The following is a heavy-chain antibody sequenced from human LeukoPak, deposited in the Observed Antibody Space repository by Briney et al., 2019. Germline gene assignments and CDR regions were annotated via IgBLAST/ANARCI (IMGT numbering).Heavy chain of an antibody. Sequence: PSETLSLTCTVSGGSISSYYWSWIRQPPGKGLEWIGYIYYSGSTNYNPSLKSRVTISVDTSKNQFSLKLSSVTAADTAVYYCARGSDTISPYLIDYWGQGTLVTVSS. V-gene: IGHV4-59*08. CDR2: IYYSGST. CDR3: ARGSDTISPYLIDY. D-gene: IGHD3-9*01. J-gene: IGHJ4*02. CDR1: GGSISSYY.